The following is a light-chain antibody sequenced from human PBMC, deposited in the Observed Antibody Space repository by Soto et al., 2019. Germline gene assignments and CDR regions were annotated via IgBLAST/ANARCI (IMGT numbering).Light chain of an antibody. CDR1: SSNIGAGYD. CDR3: PSCDSSLSGWV. J-gene: IGLJ3*02. V-gene: IGLV1-40*01. CDR2: GNS. Sequence: QSVLTQPPSVSGAPGQTVTISCTGSSSNIGAGYDVYWYQQHPGTAPKLIIYGNSNRPSGVPDRFSGSKSGTSASLAITGLQAEDEADYYCPSCDSSLSGWVFGGGTKLTVL.